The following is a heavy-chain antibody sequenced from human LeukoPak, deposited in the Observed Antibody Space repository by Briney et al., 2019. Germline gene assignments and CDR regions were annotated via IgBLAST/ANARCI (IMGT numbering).Heavy chain of an antibody. Sequence: SETLSLTCAVSGGSVSSGSYYWSWIRQPPGKGLEWIGYIYYSGSTNYNPSLKSRVTISVDTSKNQFSLKLSSVTAADTAVYYCARAALVGATYYFDYWGQGTLVTVSS. CDR3: ARAALVGATYYFDY. CDR1: GGSVSSGSYY. D-gene: IGHD1-26*01. CDR2: IYYSGST. V-gene: IGHV4-61*01. J-gene: IGHJ4*02.